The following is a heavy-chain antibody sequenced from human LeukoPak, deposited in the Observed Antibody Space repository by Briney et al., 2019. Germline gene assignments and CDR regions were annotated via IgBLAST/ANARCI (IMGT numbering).Heavy chain of an antibody. D-gene: IGHD2-2*01. CDR2: FDPEDGET. Sequence: ASVKVSCKVSGYTLTELSMHWVRQAPGKGLEWMGGFDPEDGETIYAQKLQGRVTMTEDTSTDTAYMELSSLRSEDTAVYYCATGGLCSSTSCYAGIYYYGMDVWGKGTTVTVSS. CDR3: ATGGLCSSTSCYAGIYYYGMDV. CDR1: GYTLTELS. J-gene: IGHJ6*04. V-gene: IGHV1-24*01.